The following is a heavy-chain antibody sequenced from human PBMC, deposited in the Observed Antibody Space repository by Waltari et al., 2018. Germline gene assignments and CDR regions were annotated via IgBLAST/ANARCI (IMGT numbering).Heavy chain of an antibody. CDR1: GLTSFTHA. V-gene: IGHV3-23*04. CDR3: AKPFYNWDDPLHS. J-gene: IGHJ1*01. D-gene: IGHD1-20*01. Sequence: EVQVVESGGGLIQPGGSLRLSCQASGLTSFTHAINWVRQAPGKGLEWVSSISVSAATYSADSVKGRFTVSRDYSDNTIHLQMDSLRAEDTAVYFCAKPFYNWDDPLHSWGQGAPVIVSS. CDR2: ISVSAAT.